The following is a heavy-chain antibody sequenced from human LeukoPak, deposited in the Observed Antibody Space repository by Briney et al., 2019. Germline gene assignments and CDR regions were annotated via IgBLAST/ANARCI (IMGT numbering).Heavy chain of an antibody. CDR2: IYYSGST. D-gene: IGHD3-3*01. V-gene: IGHV4-59*08. J-gene: IGHJ3*02. Sequence: ASETLSLTCTVSGGSISSYYWSWIRQPPEKGLEWIGYIYYSGSTNYNPSLKSRVTISVDTSNNRFSLKLSSVTAADTAVYYCASTHYDFWSGYYFGAFDIWGQGTMVTVSS. CDR3: ASTHYDFWSGYYFGAFDI. CDR1: GGSISSYY.